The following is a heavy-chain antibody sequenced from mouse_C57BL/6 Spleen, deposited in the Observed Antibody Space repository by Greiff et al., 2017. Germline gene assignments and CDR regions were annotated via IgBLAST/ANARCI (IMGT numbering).Heavy chain of an antibody. Sequence: EVQLVESGGGLVKPGGSLKLSCAASGFTFSSYAMSWVRQTPEKRLEWVATISDGGSYTYYPDNVKGRFTISRDNAKNNLYLQMSHLKSEDTAMYYCAREHDWYFDVWGTGTTVTVSS. CDR1: GFTFSSYA. CDR3: AREHDWYFDV. CDR2: ISDGGSYT. V-gene: IGHV5-4*01. J-gene: IGHJ1*03.